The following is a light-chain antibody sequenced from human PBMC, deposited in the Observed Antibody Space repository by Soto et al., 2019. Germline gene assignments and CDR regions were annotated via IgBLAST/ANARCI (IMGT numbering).Light chain of an antibody. CDR2: GAS. J-gene: IGKJ2*01. Sequence: DIQMTQSPSSLSASVGDRVTITCRASQSISIYLNWYQQKPGKAPKLLIYGASSLQSGLPSRFSGSESGTDFTLTISSLQPEDFANYYCQQGYNTPYTFGQGTKLEIK. CDR3: QQGYNTPYT. CDR1: QSISIY. V-gene: IGKV1-39*01.